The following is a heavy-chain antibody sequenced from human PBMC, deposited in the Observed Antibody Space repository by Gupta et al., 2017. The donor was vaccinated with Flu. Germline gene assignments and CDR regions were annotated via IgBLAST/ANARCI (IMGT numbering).Heavy chain of an antibody. Sequence: VRQMPGKGLEWMGFIFPGDSDTKYSPSFQGQVTISADKSISTAYLQWSSLRASDTAMYYCARAVTTSLWYFDLWGRGTPVTVSS. CDR3: ARAVTTSLWYFDL. D-gene: IGHD4-17*01. J-gene: IGHJ2*01. V-gene: IGHV5-51*01. CDR2: IFPGDSDT.